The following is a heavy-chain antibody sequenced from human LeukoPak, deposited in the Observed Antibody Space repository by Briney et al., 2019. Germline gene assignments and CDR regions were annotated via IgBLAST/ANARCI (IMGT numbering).Heavy chain of an antibody. CDR1: GGSISIYC. Sequence: SETLSLTCTVSGGSISIYCWSWIRQPAGKGLEWIGRIYASGSTDYNPSLKSRVTMSVDTSKNQFSLKLSSVTAADTAVYYCARDPLFGSGSYPIDYWGQGTLVTVSS. V-gene: IGHV4-4*07. CDR2: IYASGST. D-gene: IGHD3-10*01. J-gene: IGHJ4*02. CDR3: ARDPLFGSGSYPIDY.